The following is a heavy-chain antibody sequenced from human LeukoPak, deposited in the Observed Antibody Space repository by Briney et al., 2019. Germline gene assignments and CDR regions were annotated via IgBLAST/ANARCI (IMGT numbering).Heavy chain of an antibody. CDR2: IYYSGST. J-gene: IGHJ4*02. D-gene: IGHD2-15*01. V-gene: IGHV4-39*01. Sequence: PSETLSLTCTVSGGSISSSSYYWGWIRQPPGKGLEWIGSIYYSGSTYYNPSLKSRVTISVDTSKNQFSLKLSSVTAADTAVYYCAVTQGYCSGGSCYWYFDYWGQGTLVTVS. CDR3: AVTQGYCSGGSCYWYFDY. CDR1: GGSISSSSYY.